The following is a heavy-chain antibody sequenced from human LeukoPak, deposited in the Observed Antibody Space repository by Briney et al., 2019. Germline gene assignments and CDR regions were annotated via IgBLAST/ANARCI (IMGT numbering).Heavy chain of an antibody. CDR3: ARHYDFWSAYNY. Sequence: SSETLSLTCAVSDGSINSNYWWTWVRQSPGKGLEWIGEIYHTGSVNYNLSLESRVTISRDRSKNQFSLMLRSVTAADTAVYYCARHYDFWSAYNYWGQGILVTVSS. CDR2: IYHTGSV. CDR1: DGSINSNYW. D-gene: IGHD3-3*01. J-gene: IGHJ4*02. V-gene: IGHV4-4*02.